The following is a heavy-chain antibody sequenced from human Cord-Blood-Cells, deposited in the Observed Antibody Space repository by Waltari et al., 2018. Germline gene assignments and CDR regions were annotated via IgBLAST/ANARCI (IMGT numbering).Heavy chain of an antibody. J-gene: IGHJ2*01. CDR3: ARLLSYYYDSSGSLGYFDL. CDR2: IYYSGGT. Sequence: QLQLQESGPGLVKPSETLSLTCTVSGGSISSSSYYWGWIRQPPGKGLEWIGSIYYSGGTYYNPSLKRRVTISGDTSKNQFSLKLSSVTAADTAVYYCARLLSYYYDSSGSLGYFDLWGRGTLVTVSS. V-gene: IGHV4-39*07. D-gene: IGHD3-22*01. CDR1: GGSISSSSYY.